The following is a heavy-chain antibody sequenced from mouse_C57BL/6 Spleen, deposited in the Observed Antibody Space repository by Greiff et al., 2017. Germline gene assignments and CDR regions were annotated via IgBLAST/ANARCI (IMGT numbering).Heavy chain of an antibody. CDR1: GYTFTSYW. Sequence: QVQLQQPGAELVMPGASVKLSCKASGYTFTSYWMHWVKQTPGQGLEWIGEIDPSGSYTNYNQKFKGKSTLTVDKSSSTAYMQLSSLTSEDSAVYYCARHSSGPWFACWGQGTLVTVSA. J-gene: IGHJ3*01. D-gene: IGHD3-2*02. V-gene: IGHV1-69*01. CDR3: ARHSSGPWFAC. CDR2: IDPSGSYT.